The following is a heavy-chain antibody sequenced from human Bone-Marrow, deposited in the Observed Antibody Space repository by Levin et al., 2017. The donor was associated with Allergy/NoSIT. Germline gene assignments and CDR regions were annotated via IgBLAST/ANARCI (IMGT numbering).Heavy chain of an antibody. J-gene: IGHJ4*02. CDR1: GVSVSSGDYY. Sequence: SETLSLTCSVSGVSVSSGDYYWSWLRQPPGKGLEWIGYVYHSGSTNYNPSLRSRVTISLDTSKNQFSLKLSSVTAADPAVYYCARDSGYNEGPSDSWGQGTLVTVS. D-gene: IGHD5-12*01. CDR3: ARDSGYNEGPSDS. CDR2: VYHSGST. V-gene: IGHV4-61*08.